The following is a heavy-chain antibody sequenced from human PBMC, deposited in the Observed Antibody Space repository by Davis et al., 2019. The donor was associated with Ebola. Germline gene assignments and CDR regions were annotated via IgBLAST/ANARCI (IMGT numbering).Heavy chain of an antibody. CDR3: AREDGYGDYPEGKYYYGMDV. V-gene: IGHV1-69*04. CDR2: IIPILGIA. CDR1: GGTFSSYA. Sequence: SVKVSCKASGGTFSSYAISWVRQAPGQGLEWMGRIIPILGIANYAQKFQGRVTITADKSTSTAYMELSSLRSEDTAVYYCAREDGYGDYPEGKYYYGMDVWGQGTTVTVSS. J-gene: IGHJ6*02. D-gene: IGHD4-17*01.